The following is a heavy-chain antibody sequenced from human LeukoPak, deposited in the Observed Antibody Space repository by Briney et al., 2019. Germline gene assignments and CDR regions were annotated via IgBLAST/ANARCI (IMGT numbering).Heavy chain of an antibody. CDR3: ARRYCSGGTCYGTYYFDS. Sequence: SETLSLTCTVSGGSISSSSYYWGWIRQPPGKGLEWIGSLYYSGSTYYNPSLKSRVTISLDTSKSHFSLKLTSVTAADTAVYYCARRYCSGGTCYGTYYFDSWGQGILVTVSS. V-gene: IGHV4-39*07. CDR1: GGSISSSSYY. J-gene: IGHJ4*02. CDR2: LYYSGST. D-gene: IGHD2-15*01.